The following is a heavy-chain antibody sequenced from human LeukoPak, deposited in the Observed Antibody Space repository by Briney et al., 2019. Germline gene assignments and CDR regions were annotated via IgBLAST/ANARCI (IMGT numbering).Heavy chain of an antibody. CDR3: AKPGEPSNYYFDY. J-gene: IGHJ4*02. CDR1: GFTLSTYD. Sequence: SGGSLRLSCTASGFTLSTYDMSWVRQAPGKGLEWVSTVRVNGRSTFYADSVKGRFTISRDNSKNTLYLQMSSLRAEDTALYYCAKPGEPSNYYFDYWGQGALVTVSS. V-gene: IGHV3-23*01. D-gene: IGHD1-14*01. CDR2: VRVNGRST.